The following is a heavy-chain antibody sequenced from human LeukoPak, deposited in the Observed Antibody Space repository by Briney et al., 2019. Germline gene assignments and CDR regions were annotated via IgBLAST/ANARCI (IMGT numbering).Heavy chain of an antibody. CDR1: GFTVSTHY. Sequence: EGSLRLSCAASGFTVSTHYMSWVRQAPGKGLEWISVIYSGGSTYYADSVKGRFTISRDNSKNTLYLQMNSLRAEDTAVYYCARGRQYSSGWNYFDYWGQGTLVTVSS. J-gene: IGHJ4*02. D-gene: IGHD6-19*01. V-gene: IGHV3-53*01. CDR2: IYSGGST. CDR3: ARGRQYSSGWNYFDY.